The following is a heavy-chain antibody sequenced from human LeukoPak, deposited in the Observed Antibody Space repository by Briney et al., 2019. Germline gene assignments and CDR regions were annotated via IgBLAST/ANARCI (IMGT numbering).Heavy chain of an antibody. Sequence: SQTLSLTCDVSGDTFSSNSAGWNWSRQAPARGLEWLVRTYYRYKWYYDYAVSVKSRITISPDTSKNQSSLQLNSVTADDTAVYYCARGFALDFWGQGTMVTVSS. CDR3: ARGFALDF. V-gene: IGHV6-1*01. J-gene: IGHJ3*01. CDR2: TYYRYKWYY. CDR1: GDTFSSNSAG.